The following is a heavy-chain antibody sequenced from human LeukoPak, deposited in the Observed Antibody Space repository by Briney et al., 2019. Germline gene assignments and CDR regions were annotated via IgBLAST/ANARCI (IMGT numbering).Heavy chain of an antibody. CDR2: IYYSGIS. J-gene: IGHJ6*02. V-gene: IGHV4-59*08. CDR1: GGSISRYY. D-gene: IGHD6-19*01. Sequence: TASETLSLTCTVSGGSISRYYWSWIRQPPGKGLEWIAYIYYSGISNYNPSLTSRVTISVDTSKNQFSLKVTSVTAADTAVYYCAKMSQGSAWSSEFYGMDVWGQGTTVTVSS. CDR3: AKMSQGSAWSSEFYGMDV.